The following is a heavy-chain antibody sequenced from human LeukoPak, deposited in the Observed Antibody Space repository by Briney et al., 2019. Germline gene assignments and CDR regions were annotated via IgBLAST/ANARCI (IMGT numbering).Heavy chain of an antibody. CDR1: GGSFSGYY. V-gene: IGHV4-34*01. CDR2: INHSGST. D-gene: IGHD3-16*01. J-gene: IGHJ3*02. Sequence: SETLSLTCAVYGGSFSGYYWSWIRQPPGKGLEWIGEINHSGSTNYNPSLKSRVTISVDTSKNQFSLKLSSVTAADTAVYYCARAKPCRGIRGAFDIWGQGTMVTVSS. CDR3: ARAKPCRGIRGAFDI.